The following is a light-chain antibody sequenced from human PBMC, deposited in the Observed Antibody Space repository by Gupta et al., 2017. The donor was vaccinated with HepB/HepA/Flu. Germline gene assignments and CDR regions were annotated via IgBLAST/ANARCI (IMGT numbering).Light chain of an antibody. V-gene: IGKV3-20*01. CDR3: QQYGGSPGT. CDR2: GAS. J-gene: IGKJ1*01. Sequence: IVLTQSPGTLSLSPGERATLSCRSSQSVSTSYLAWYQQKPGQAPRLLIYGASNRATDIPDRFSGRGSGTDFTLTISRLEPEDFAVYYCQQYGGSPGTFGQGTKVEI. CDR1: QSVSTSY.